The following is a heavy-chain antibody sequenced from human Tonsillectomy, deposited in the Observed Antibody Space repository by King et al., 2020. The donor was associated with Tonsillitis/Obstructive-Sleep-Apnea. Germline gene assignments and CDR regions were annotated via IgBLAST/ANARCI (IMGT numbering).Heavy chain of an antibody. CDR3: ARLVGYCSGSRCYYENWFDP. Sequence: QLVQSGAEVKKPGESLRISCKGSGYSFTSYWIPWVRQMPGKGLEWMGRIDPTDSYVNYSPSFQGHVTLSVEKSINTVYLQWSSLKASDTAMYYCARLVGYCSGSRCYYENWFDPWGQGTLVTVSS. CDR1: GYSFTSYW. CDR2: IDPTDSYV. D-gene: IGHD2-2*01. V-gene: IGHV5-10-1*03. J-gene: IGHJ5*02.